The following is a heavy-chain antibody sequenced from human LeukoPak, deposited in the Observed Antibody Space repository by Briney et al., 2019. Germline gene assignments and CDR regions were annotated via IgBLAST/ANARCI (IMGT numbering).Heavy chain of an antibody. D-gene: IGHD4-17*01. CDR2: ISGSGGST. V-gene: IGHV3-23*01. CDR1: GFTFSSYG. CDR3: AKAQYGSPYYFDY. Sequence: GGSLRLSCAASGFTFSSYGMSWVRQAPGEGLEWVSAISGSGGSTYYADSVKGRFTISRDNSKNTLYLQMNSLRAEDTAVYYCAKAQYGSPYYFDYWGQGTLVTVSS. J-gene: IGHJ4*02.